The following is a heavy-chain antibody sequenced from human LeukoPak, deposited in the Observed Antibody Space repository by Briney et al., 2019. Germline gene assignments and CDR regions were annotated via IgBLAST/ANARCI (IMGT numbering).Heavy chain of an antibody. CDR2: IYYSGST. V-gene: IGHV4-39*07. D-gene: IGHD3-3*01. CDR3: ASRLRGFLEWLFPKPFDY. Sequence: SETLSLTCTVSGGSISSSSYYWGWIRQPPGKGLEWIGTIYYSGSTNYNPSLKSRVTISVDTSKNQFSLKLSSVTAADTAVYYCASRLRGFLEWLFPKPFDYWGQGTLVTVSS. CDR1: GGSISSSSYY. J-gene: IGHJ4*02.